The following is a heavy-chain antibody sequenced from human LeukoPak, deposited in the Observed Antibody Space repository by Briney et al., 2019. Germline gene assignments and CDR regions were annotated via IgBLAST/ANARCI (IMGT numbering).Heavy chain of an antibody. CDR2: IKQDGSEK. CDR3: ASDGEPFEC. Sequence: PGGSLRLSCAASGFTFSSYWMSWVRQAPGKGLEWVANIKQDGSEKYYVDSVKGRFTISRDNTRNSLYLQMNSLRGEDTVVYYCASDGEPFECWGQGTMVTVSS. CDR1: GFTFSSYW. D-gene: IGHD3-3*01. J-gene: IGHJ3*01. V-gene: IGHV3-7*04.